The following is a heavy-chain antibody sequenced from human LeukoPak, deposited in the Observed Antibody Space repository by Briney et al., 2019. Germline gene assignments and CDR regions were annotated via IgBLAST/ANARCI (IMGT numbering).Heavy chain of an antibody. CDR1: GFTFSSYE. D-gene: IGHD3-9*01. V-gene: IGHV3-48*03. CDR2: ISSSGSTI. CDR3: ARGGRGVLRYFDWLSNFDY. J-gene: IGHJ4*02. Sequence: GGSLRLSCAASGFTFSSYEMNWVRQAPGKGLEWVSYISSSGSTIYYADSVKGRFTISRDNAKNSLYLQMNSLRAEDTAVYYCARGGRGVLRYFDWLSNFDYWGQGTLVTVSS.